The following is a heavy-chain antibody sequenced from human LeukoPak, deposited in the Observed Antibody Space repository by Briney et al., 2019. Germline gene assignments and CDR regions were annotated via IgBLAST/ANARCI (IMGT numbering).Heavy chain of an antibody. J-gene: IGHJ6*03. Sequence: KPSETLSLTCTVSGRSISSYYWSWIRQPPGKGLEWIGYIYYSGSTNYNPSLKSRVTISVDTSKNQFSLKVSSVTAADTAVYYCARAPGNDYYPYYYMDVWGKGTTVTVSS. V-gene: IGHV4-59*01. CDR1: GRSISSYY. D-gene: IGHD4/OR15-4a*01. CDR2: IYYSGST. CDR3: ARAPGNDYYPYYYMDV.